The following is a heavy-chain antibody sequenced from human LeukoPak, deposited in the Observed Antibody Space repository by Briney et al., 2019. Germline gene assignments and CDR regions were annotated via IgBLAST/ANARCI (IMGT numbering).Heavy chain of an antibody. V-gene: IGHV4-61*02. CDR1: GGSISSGSYY. D-gene: IGHD4/OR15-4a*01. J-gene: IGHJ4*02. CDR2: IYTSGST. Sequence: PSQTLSLTCTVSGGSISSGSYYWSWIRQPAGKGLEWIGRIYTSGSTNYNPSLKSRVTISVDTSKNQFSLKLSSVTAADTAVYYCARLTGANLIPFDYWGPGTLVTVSS. CDR3: ARLTGANLIPFDY.